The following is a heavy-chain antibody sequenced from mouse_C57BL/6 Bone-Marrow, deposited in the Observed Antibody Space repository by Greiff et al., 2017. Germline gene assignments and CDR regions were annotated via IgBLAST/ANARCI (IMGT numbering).Heavy chain of an antibody. CDR2: IYPGSGST. J-gene: IGHJ2*01. CDR3: VYYCYDEGVY. V-gene: IGHV1-55*01. D-gene: IGHD2-2*01. Sequence: QVQLQQPGAELVKPGASVKMSCTASGYTFTSYWITWVKQRPGQGLEWIGDIYPGSGSTNYNEKFKSTATLTVDTSSSTAYMQLSSLTSEDSAVYYCVYYCYDEGVYWGQGTTLTVSS. CDR1: GYTFTSYW.